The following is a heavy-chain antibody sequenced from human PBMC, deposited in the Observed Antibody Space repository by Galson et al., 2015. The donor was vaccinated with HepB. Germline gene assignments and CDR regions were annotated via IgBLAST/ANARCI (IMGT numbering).Heavy chain of an antibody. CDR1: GGTFSSYA. J-gene: IGHJ4*02. D-gene: IGHD2-2*01. CDR2: IIPILGIA. CDR3: ARGGYCSSTNCYVGAFDY. Sequence: SVKVSCKASGGTFSSYAISWVRQAPGQGLEWMGRIIPILGIANYAQKFQGRVTITADKSTSNVYMELSSPRSEDTAVYYCARGGYCSSTNCYVGAFDYWGQGTPVTVSS. V-gene: IGHV1-69*04.